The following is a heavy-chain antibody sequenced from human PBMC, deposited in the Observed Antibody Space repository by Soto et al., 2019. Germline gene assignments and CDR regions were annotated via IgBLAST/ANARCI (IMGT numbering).Heavy chain of an antibody. CDR3: ARRWNDLFNVYDP. Sequence: ASVKVSCKASGYTFTSYYMHWVRQAPGQGLEWMGIINPSGGNTNYAQKFQGRVTMTTDTSTSTVYMELSSLRSEDTAVYYCARRWNDLFNVYDPWGQGTLVTVSS. CDR1: GYTFTSYY. V-gene: IGHV1-46*01. J-gene: IGHJ5*02. D-gene: IGHD1-1*01. CDR2: INPSGGNT.